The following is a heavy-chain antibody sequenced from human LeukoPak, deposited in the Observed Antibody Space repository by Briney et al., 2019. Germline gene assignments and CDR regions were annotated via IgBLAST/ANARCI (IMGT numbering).Heavy chain of an antibody. Sequence: GGSLRLSCVASGFPFDSYAMNWVRQAPGKGLEWVSFISFSGHVIYIAESVKGRFTISRDNSKNTLYLEMNNLRPADTGVYYCANDHFGSGSWDYWGRGTLVTVSS. CDR3: ANDHFGSGSWDY. V-gene: IGHV3-NL1*01. CDR1: GFPFDSYA. J-gene: IGHJ4*02. D-gene: IGHD3-10*01. CDR2: ISFSGHVI.